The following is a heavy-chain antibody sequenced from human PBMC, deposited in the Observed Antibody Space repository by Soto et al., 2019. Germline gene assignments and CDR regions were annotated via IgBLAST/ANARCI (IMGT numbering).Heavy chain of an antibody. Sequence: KTSETLSLTCTVSGGSISSYYWSWIRQPPGKGLEWIGYIYYSGSTNYNPSLKSRVTISVDTSKNQFSLKLSSVTAADTAVYYCASSGYSGYDTIFDYWGQGTLVTV. CDR1: GGSISSYY. D-gene: IGHD5-12*01. CDR2: IYYSGST. CDR3: ASSGYSGYDTIFDY. J-gene: IGHJ4*02. V-gene: IGHV4-59*01.